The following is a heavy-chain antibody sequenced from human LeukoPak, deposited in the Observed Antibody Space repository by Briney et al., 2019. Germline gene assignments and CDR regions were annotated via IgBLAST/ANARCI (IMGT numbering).Heavy chain of an antibody. V-gene: IGHV4-34*01. J-gene: IGHJ6*03. CDR3: ARAEVVVVPAAMAYYYYMDV. D-gene: IGHD2-2*01. CDR1: GGSFSGYY. CDR2: INHSGST. Sequence: PSETLSLACAVYGGSFSGYYWSWIRQPPGKGLEWIGEINHSGSTNYNPSLKSRVTISVDTSKNQFSLKLSSVTAADTAVYYCARAEVVVVPAAMAYYYYMDVWGKGTTVTVSS.